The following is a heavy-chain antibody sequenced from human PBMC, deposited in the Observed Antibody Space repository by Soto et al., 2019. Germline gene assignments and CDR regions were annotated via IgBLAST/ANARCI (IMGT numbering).Heavy chain of an antibody. CDR1: GFTFRNSE. D-gene: IGHD2-21*02. V-gene: IGHV3-48*03. J-gene: IGHJ4*02. CDR2: INYSGSNI. CDR3: ASEALCGADCYFFEY. Sequence: GGSLRLSCAGSGFTFRNSEMFWVRQAPGKGLEWVSKINYSGSNIYYSKSVKGRFTNSRDNAKNSLYLQMNSLTDEATAIYFCASEALCGADCYFFEYWGPGTLVTVSS.